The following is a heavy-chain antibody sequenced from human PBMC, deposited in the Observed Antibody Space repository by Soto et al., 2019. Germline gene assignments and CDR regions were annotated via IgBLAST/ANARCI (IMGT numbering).Heavy chain of an antibody. D-gene: IGHD3-10*01. V-gene: IGHV4-39*01. CDR2: IYDSGST. CDR3: ARQINYSGSGSPKGYYFDY. CDR1: GGSIRSGSYY. Sequence: SETLSLTCTASGGSIRSGSYYWGWIRQPPEKGLEWIATIYDSGSTYYNPSLKSRAIISVDTSKNQFSLNLSSVTAADTAVYYCARQINYSGSGSPKGYYFDYWGLGTLVTVSS. J-gene: IGHJ4*02.